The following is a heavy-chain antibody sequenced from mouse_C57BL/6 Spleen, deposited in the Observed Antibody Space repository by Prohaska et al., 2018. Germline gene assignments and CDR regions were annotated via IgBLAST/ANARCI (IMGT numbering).Heavy chain of an antibody. CDR2: INPNNGGT. V-gene: IGHV1-22*01. D-gene: IGHD1-1*01. CDR1: GYTFTDYN. J-gene: IGHJ1*03. CDR3: ASGYYYGSRYFDV. Sequence: GYTFTDYNMHWVKQSHGKSLEWIGYINPNNGGTSYNQKFKGKATLTVNKASSTAYMELRSLTSEDSAVYYCASGYYYGSRYFDVWGTGTTVTVSS.